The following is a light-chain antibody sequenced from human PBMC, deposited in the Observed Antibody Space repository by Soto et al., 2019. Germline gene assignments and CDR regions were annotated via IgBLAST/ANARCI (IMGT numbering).Light chain of an antibody. Sequence: QAVVTQPPSASGTPGQRVTISCSGSGSNIGSHTVSWYQQLPGTAPNLLIYSNDQRPSGAPDRFSGSKSGTSASLAISGLQSEDEADYYCAAWDDSLSGAVFGGGTQLTVL. J-gene: IGLJ7*01. V-gene: IGLV1-44*01. CDR1: GSNIGSHT. CDR3: AAWDDSLSGAV. CDR2: SND.